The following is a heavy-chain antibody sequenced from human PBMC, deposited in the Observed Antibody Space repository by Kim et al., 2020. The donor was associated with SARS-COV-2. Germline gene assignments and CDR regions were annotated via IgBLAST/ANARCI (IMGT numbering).Heavy chain of an antibody. Sequence: SETLSLTCTVSGGSISSGGYYWSWIRQHPGKGLEWIGYIYYSGSTYYNPSLKSRVTISVDTSKNQFSLKLSSVTAADTAVYYCASSIAAAVWGRFDYWGQGTLVTVSS. V-gene: IGHV4-31*03. CDR2: IYYSGST. J-gene: IGHJ4*02. D-gene: IGHD6-13*01. CDR1: GGSISSGGYY. CDR3: ASSIAAAVWGRFDY.